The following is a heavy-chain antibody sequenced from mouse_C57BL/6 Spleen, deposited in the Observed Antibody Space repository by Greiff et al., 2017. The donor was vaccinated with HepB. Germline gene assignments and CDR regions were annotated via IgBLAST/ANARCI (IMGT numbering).Heavy chain of an antibody. CDR3: ARGEAAAQATAY. J-gene: IGHJ3*01. V-gene: IGHV1-69*01. CDR1: GYTFTSYW. Sequence: QVQLKQPGAELVMPGASVKLSCKASGYTFTSYWMHWVKQRPGQGLEWIGEIDPSDSYTNYNQKFKGKSTLTVDKSSSTAYMQLSSLTSEDSAVYYCARGEAAAQATAYWGQGTLVTVSA. D-gene: IGHD3-2*02. CDR2: IDPSDSYT.